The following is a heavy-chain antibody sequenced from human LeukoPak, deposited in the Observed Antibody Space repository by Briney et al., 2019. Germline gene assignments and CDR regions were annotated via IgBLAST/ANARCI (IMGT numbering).Heavy chain of an antibody. V-gene: IGHV2-5*02. CDR3: AHRKNYYDSSVFDN. D-gene: IGHD3-22*01. J-gene: IGHJ4*02. Sequence: SGPTLVNPTQTLTLTCTFSGFSLNTRGVGVGWIRQPPGRALEWLALIYWDEDRRYSPSLNSRLTITKDTTKNQVVLTMTNMDPVDTATYFCAHRKNYYDSSVFDNWGQGTLVTVSS. CDR1: GFSLNTRGVG. CDR2: IYWDEDR.